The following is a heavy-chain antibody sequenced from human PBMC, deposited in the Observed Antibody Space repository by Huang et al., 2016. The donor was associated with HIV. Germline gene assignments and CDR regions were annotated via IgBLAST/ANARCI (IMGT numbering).Heavy chain of an antibody. D-gene: IGHD1-7*01. V-gene: IGHV3-7*03. CDR2: SRQDESEK. CDR1: TFRFGAYW. J-gene: IGHJ6*02. CDR3: ATKTAGMDI. Sequence: VESGGRLVQPGGSIRLSCVGSTFRFGAYWMSWVRQPPGKGREWVANSRQDESEKYYVDSVKGRFNISRDNAKKVVFLEMNNVRVEDTATYFCATKTAGMDIWGQGTTVTVS.